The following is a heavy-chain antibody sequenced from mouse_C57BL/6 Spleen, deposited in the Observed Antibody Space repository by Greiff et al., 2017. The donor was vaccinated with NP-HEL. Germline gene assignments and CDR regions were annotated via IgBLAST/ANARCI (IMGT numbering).Heavy chain of an antibody. Sequence: EVMLVESGGGLVKPGGSLKLSCAASGFTFSSYAMSWVRQTPEKRLEWVATISDGGSYPYYSDNVKGRFTISRDNTKNNLYLKLSDLKSEDTAVYYSARDHDYYDIFDYWGQGTTLTVSA. J-gene: IGHJ2*01. CDR2: ISDGGSYP. V-gene: IGHV5-4*01. D-gene: IGHD2-4*01. CDR3: ARDHDYYDIFDY. CDR1: GFTFSSYA.